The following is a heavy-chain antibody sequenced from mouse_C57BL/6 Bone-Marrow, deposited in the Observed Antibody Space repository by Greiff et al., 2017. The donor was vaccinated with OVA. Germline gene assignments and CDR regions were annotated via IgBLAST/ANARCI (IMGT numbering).Heavy chain of an antibody. V-gene: IGHV1-53*01. D-gene: IGHD2-4*01. CDR2: INPSNGST. CDR3: SPYYYDYPWFAY. CDR1: GYTFTCYW. J-gene: IGHJ3*01. Sequence: VKLQQSGTELVQPGASVKLSCKASGYTFTCYWMHWVKQRPGQGLEWIGTINPSNGSTNYHETFKSKATLSVDNSSSTAYLQLSSLTSEDSADYYCSPYYYDYPWFAYWGQGTLVTVSA.